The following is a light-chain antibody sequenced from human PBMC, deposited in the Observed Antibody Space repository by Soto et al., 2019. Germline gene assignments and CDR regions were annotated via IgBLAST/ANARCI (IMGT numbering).Light chain of an antibody. J-gene: IGLJ3*02. Sequence: QSVLTQPPSASGTPGQTVTISCSGSSSNIGSNSVYWYQQFPGTAPKLLIYSNYQRPSGVPDRFSGSKAGTSASLAISDLRSDDEADYYCAAWSDGLSGWVFGGGTKVTVL. V-gene: IGLV1-47*02. CDR2: SNY. CDR3: AAWSDGLSGWV. CDR1: SSNIGSNS.